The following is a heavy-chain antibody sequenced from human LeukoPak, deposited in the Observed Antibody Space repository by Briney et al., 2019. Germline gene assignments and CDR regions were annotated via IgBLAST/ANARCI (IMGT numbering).Heavy chain of an antibody. Sequence: PGGSLRLSCAASGFTFSSYAMSWVRQAPGKGLEWVSAISGSGGRTYYADSVKGRFTISRDNSMNTLYLQMNNLRAEDTAVYYCAKDRGSSWSIYYFDYWGQGTLVAVSS. CDR2: ISGSGGRT. V-gene: IGHV3-23*01. D-gene: IGHD6-13*01. J-gene: IGHJ4*02. CDR1: GFTFSSYA. CDR3: AKDRGSSWSIYYFDY.